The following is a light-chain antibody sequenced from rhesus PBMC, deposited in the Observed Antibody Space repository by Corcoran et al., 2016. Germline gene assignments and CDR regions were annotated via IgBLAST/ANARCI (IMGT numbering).Light chain of an antibody. J-gene: IGKJ1*01. CDR3: LQYSSDPWT. V-gene: IGKV1-43*02. CDR2: AAS. CDR1: QGIRPF. Sequence: DIQMTQSPSSLSASVGDRVTITCRASQGIRPFLNWYQQKPGKAPKRLIYAASSLETGVPSRFSGSGSGTDCTLTISSLQPEDFATYYCLQYSSDPWTFDQGTKVEIK.